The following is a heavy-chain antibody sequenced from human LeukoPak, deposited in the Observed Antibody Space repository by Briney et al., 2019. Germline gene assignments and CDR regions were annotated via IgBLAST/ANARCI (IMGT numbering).Heavy chain of an antibody. CDR2: ISAYNGNT. CDR3: ARAHYDSSGYYYDVWFDP. J-gene: IGHJ5*02. V-gene: IGHV1-18*01. CDR1: GGTFSSYA. D-gene: IGHD3-22*01. Sequence: ASVKVSCKASGGTFSSYAISWVRQAPGQGLEWMGWISAYNGNTNYAQKLQGRVTMTTDTSTSTAYMELRSLRSDDTAVYYCARAHYDSSGYYYDVWFDPWGQGTLVTVSS.